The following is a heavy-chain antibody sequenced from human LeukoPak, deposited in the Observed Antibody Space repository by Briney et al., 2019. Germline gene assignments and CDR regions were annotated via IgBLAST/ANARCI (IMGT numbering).Heavy chain of an antibody. V-gene: IGHV4-61*02. Sequence: SQTLSLTCTVSGGSIANLDYYWTWIRQPAGKRLEWIGRIYTSGGTNYNPSLKSRVTMSVDKSKNQISLNLASLTAADTALYYCAGRGSSSGTFDIWGPGTFVTVSS. CDR3: AGRGSSSGTFDI. CDR2: IYTSGGT. D-gene: IGHD2-2*01. CDR1: GGSIANLDYY. J-gene: IGHJ3*02.